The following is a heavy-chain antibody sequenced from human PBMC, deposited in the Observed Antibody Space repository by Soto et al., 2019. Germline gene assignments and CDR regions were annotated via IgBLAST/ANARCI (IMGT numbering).Heavy chain of an antibody. J-gene: IGHJ6*02. CDR2: ISAYNGNT. CDR1: GYTFTSYG. V-gene: IGHV1-18*01. Sequence: GASVKVSCKASGYTFTSYGISWVRQAPGQGLEWMGWISAYNGNTNYAQKLQGRVTMTTDTSTSTAYMELRSLRSDDTAVYYCARAPLHYDYVWGSYRPKDYYYGMDVWGQGTTVTVSS. D-gene: IGHD3-16*02. CDR3: ARAPLHYDYVWGSYRPKDYYYGMDV.